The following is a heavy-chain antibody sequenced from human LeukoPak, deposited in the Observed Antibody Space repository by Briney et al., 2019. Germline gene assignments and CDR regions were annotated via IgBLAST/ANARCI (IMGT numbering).Heavy chain of an antibody. V-gene: IGHV3-48*03. CDR2: ISSSGSSV. J-gene: IGHJ3*02. CDR3: ARETGVDAFGDGFDI. CDR1: GFTFSSYE. Sequence: PGGSLRLSCAASGFTFSSYEMNWVRQAPGKGLEWVSYISSSGSSVYYADAVKGRFTISRDNAKNSLYLQMNSLRAEDTAVYYCARETGVDAFGDGFDIWGQGTMVTVSS. D-gene: IGHD1-14*01.